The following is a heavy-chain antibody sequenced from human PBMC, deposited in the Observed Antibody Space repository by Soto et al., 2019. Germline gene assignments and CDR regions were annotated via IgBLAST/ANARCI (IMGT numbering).Heavy chain of an antibody. V-gene: IGHV3-11*06. CDR1: GFTFSDYY. Sequence: VQLVESGGGLVKPGGSLRLSCAASGFTFSDYYMSWIRQAPGKGLEWVSYISSSSSYTNYADSVKGRFTISRDNXXXXXXXXXXXXXAEDTAVYYCAREFIRYYYDSSGYHKGNWFDPWGQGTLVTVSS. J-gene: IGHJ5*02. CDR2: ISSSSSYT. CDR3: AREFIRYYYDSSGYHKGNWFDP. D-gene: IGHD3-22*01.